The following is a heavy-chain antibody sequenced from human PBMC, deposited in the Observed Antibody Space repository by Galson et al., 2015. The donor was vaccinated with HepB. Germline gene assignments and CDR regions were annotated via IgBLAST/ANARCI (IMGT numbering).Heavy chain of an antibody. V-gene: IGHV3-30*18. D-gene: IGHD3-10*01. Sequence: SLRLSCAASGFTFSSYGLHWVRQAPGKGLEWVAVISYDGSNKYFADSVKGRFTISRDNSKNTLYLQMNSLRPEDTAVYYCAKSYFVSGSHFDYWGQGSLVTVSS. J-gene: IGHJ4*02. CDR1: GFTFSSYG. CDR3: AKSYFVSGSHFDY. CDR2: ISYDGSNK.